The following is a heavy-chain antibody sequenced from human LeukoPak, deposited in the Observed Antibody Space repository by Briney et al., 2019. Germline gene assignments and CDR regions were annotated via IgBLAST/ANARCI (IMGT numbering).Heavy chain of an antibody. CDR1: GGSISSGSFY. J-gene: IGHJ5*02. D-gene: IGHD3-10*01. V-gene: IGHV4-61*02. Sequence: PSETLSLTCTVSGGSISSGSFYWSWIRQPAGKGLEWIGRFYPSGRTNYNPSLKSRVIISVDTSKNLFSLRLSSVTAADTAVYYCARSAISAGEWFDPWGQGTLVTVSS. CDR2: FYPSGRT. CDR3: ARSAISAGEWFDP.